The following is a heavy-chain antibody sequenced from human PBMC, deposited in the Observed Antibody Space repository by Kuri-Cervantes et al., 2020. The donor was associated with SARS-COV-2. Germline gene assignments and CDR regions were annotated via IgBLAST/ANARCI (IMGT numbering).Heavy chain of an antibody. CDR3: AREPGGHYYDSSGYYSYNYYGMDV. CDR2: NKSDGSST. D-gene: IGHD3-22*01. CDR1: GFTCSSYW. V-gene: IGHV3-74*01. J-gene: IGHJ6*02. Sequence: GVSLRLSCTASGFTCSSYWMHWVRQAPGRGLVWVSRNKSDGSSTSYADSVKGRFTISRDNAKNALYLQMNSLRAEDTAVYYCAREPGGHYYDSSGYYSYNYYGMDVWGQGTTVTVSS.